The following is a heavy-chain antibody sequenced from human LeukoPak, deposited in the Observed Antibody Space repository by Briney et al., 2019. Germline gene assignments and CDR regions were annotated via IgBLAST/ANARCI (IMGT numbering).Heavy chain of an antibody. CDR2: IYHSGST. Sequence: ASGTLSLTCAVSGASISSNNWWWSWVRQPPGKGLEWIGEIYHSGSTNYNPSLKSRVTMSVDKSKNQFSLKLSSVTAADTAVYYCAGSVGTTTIDYWGQGTLVTVSS. V-gene: IGHV4-4*02. CDR1: GASISSNNW. D-gene: IGHD1-26*01. J-gene: IGHJ4*02. CDR3: AGSVGTTTIDY.